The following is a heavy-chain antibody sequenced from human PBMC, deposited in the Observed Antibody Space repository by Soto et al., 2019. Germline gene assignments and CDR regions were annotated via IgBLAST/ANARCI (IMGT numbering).Heavy chain of an antibody. CDR1: GGTFSSYA. CDR2: IIPIFGTA. CDR3: ATHQYYYGSGSYYHFSTPYNYGMDV. Sequence: QVQLVQSGAEVKKPGSSVKVSCEASGGTFSSYAISWVRQAPGQGLEWMGGIIPIFGTANYAQKFQGRVTITADESTSTAYIELSSLRSEDTAVYHSATHQYYYGSGSYYHFSTPYNYGMDVWGQGTTVTVSS. V-gene: IGHV1-69*01. D-gene: IGHD3-10*01. J-gene: IGHJ6*02.